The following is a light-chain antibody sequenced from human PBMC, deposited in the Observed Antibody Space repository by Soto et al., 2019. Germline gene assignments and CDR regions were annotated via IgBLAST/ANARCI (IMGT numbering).Light chain of an antibody. CDR2: SNN. V-gene: IGLV1-44*01. J-gene: IGLJ1*01. Sequence: QSVLTQPPSASGTPGQRVTISCSGSSSNIGSNTVNWYQQLPGTAPKLLIYSNNQRPSGVPDRFSGSKSGTSASLAISGLQSEDEADYYCQSFDSSRFYGLGTGTKVTVL. CDR1: SSNIGSNT. CDR3: QSFDSSRFYG.